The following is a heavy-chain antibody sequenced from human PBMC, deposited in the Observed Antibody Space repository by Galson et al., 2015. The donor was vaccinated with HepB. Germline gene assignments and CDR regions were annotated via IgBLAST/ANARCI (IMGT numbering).Heavy chain of an antibody. J-gene: IGHJ6*03. CDR1: GFTFSSYS. CDR2: ISSSSSTI. D-gene: IGHD4-11*01. V-gene: IGHV3-48*02. CDR3: ARDYSNYYYYYYYMDV. Sequence: SLRLSCAASGFTFSSYSMNWVRQAPGKGLEWVSYISSSSSTIYYADSVKGRFTISRDNAKNSLYLQMNSLRDEDTAVYYCARDYSNYYYYYYYMDVWAKGPRSPSP.